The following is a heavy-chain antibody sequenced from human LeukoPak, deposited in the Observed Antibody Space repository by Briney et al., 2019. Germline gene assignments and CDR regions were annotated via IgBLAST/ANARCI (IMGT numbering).Heavy chain of an antibody. CDR3: AKEGVGQWLVSSYYGMDV. D-gene: IGHD6-19*01. CDR1: GFTFSTNA. J-gene: IGHJ6*02. Sequence: GGSLRLSCAASGFTFSTNAMSWVRQAPGKGLEWVSAISGSGGSTYYADSVKGRFTISRDNSKNTLYLQMNSLRAEDTAVYYCAKEGVGQWLVSSYYGMDVWGQGTTVTVSS. CDR2: ISGSGGST. V-gene: IGHV3-23*01.